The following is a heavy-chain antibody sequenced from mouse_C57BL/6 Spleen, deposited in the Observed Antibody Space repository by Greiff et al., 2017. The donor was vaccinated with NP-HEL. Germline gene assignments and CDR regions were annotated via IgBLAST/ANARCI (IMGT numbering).Heavy chain of an antibody. D-gene: IGHD1-1*01. CDR2: ISNGGGST. Sequence: EVKLVESGGGLVQPGGSLKLSCAASGFTFSDYYMYWVRQTPEKRLEWVAYISNGGGSTYYPDTVKGRFTISRDNAKNTLYLQMSRLKSEDTDMYYCARHEPAVVAPFDYWGQGTTLTVSS. V-gene: IGHV5-12*01. CDR3: ARHEPAVVAPFDY. J-gene: IGHJ2*01. CDR1: GFTFSDYY.